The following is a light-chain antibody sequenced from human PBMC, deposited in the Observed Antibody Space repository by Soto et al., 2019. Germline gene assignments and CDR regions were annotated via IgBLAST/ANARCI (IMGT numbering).Light chain of an antibody. CDR1: QSVSSN. Sequence: EIVMTQSPATLSVSPGERATLSCRASQSVSSNLAWYQQKPGQPPRLLIYDASNRATGIPARFSGSGPGTDFTLTISSLEPEDFAVYYCQQRSNWPITFGQGTRLEIK. CDR3: QQRSNWPIT. CDR2: DAS. V-gene: IGKV3D-11*02. J-gene: IGKJ5*01.